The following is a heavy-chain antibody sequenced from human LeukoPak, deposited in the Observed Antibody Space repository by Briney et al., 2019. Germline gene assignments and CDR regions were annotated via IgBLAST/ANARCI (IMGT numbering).Heavy chain of an antibody. D-gene: IGHD5-18*01. J-gene: IGHJ4*02. CDR1: GFTFDDYA. CDR3: AKDIEDTAMVTPGYYFDY. Sequence: PGGSLRLSCAASGFTFDDYAMHWVRQAPGKGLEWVSGISWNSGSIGYADSVKGRFTISRDNAKNSLYLQMNSLRAEDTALYYCAKDIEDTAMVTPGYYFDYWGQGTLVTVSS. V-gene: IGHV3-9*01. CDR2: ISWNSGSI.